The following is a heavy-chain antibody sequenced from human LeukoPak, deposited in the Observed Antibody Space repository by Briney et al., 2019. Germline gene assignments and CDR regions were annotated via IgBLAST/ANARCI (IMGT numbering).Heavy chain of an antibody. Sequence: ASVKVSCKASGYTFTSYGINWVRQAPGQGLEWMGWISAYNGSTNYAQKLQDRVTMTTDTSTSIAYMDLRSLRSDDTAVYYCARSYLSYSSSGYYDYWGQGTLVTVSS. CDR1: GYTFTSYG. CDR3: ARSYLSYSSSGYYDY. CDR2: ISAYNGST. J-gene: IGHJ4*02. V-gene: IGHV1-18*01. D-gene: IGHD3-22*01.